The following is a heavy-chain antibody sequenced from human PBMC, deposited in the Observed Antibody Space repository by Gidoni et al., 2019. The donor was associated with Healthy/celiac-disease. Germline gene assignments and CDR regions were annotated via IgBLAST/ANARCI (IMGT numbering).Heavy chain of an antibody. D-gene: IGHD6-19*01. CDR1: ALTFSSYG. CDR2: ISYDGSNK. J-gene: IGHJ4*02. V-gene: IGHV3-30*18. Sequence: QVQLLESGGGVVQPGMSLRLSCAAYALTFSSYGMHWVRQAPGKWLEWVAVISYDGSNKYYADSVKGRFTISRDNSKKTLYLQMNSLRAEDTAVYYCAKDPLAGLNRAYYFDYWGQGTLVTVSS. CDR3: AKDPLAGLNRAYYFDY.